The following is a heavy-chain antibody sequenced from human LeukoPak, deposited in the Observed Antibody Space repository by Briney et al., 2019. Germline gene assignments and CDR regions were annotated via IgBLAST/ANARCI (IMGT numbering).Heavy chain of an antibody. CDR1: GGSISSGDYC. CDR3: AREKLVGPFDY. CDR2: IYYSGST. V-gene: IGHV4-30-4*08. J-gene: IGHJ4*02. Sequence: TLSLNCTVSGGSISSGDYCWSWIRQPPGKGLEWIGYIYYSGSTYYNPSLKSRVTISVDTSKNQFSLKLSSVTAADTAVYYCAREKLVGPFDYWGQGTLVTVSS. D-gene: IGHD6-6*01.